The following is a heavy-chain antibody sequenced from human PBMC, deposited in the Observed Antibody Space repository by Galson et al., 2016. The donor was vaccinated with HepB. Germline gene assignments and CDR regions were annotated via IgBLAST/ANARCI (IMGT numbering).Heavy chain of an antibody. CDR2: IYYRGST. CDR3: ARDRTDCAGGICYSYFDY. D-gene: IGHD2-8*02. CDR1: GDSINTYY. V-gene: IGHV4-59*01. J-gene: IGHJ4*02. Sequence: SETLSLTCSVSGDSINTYYWSWIRQSPGKGLEWIGYIYYRGSTNYNPSLSSRVTISVDTSKNQFSLKPGSVTAADTAVYYCARDRTDCAGGICYSYFDYWGQGTRVTASS.